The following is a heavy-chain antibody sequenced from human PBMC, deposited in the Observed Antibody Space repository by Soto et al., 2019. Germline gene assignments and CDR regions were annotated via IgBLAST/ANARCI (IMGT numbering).Heavy chain of an antibody. D-gene: IGHD5-12*01. CDR2: IWYDGSNK. J-gene: IGHJ4*02. CDR3: AREEDIVAPYYFDY. Sequence: GGSLRLSCAASGFTFSSYGMHWVRQAPGKGLEWVAVIWYDGSNKYYADSVKGRFTISRDNSKNTLYLQMNSLRAEDTAVYYCAREEDIVAPYYFDYWGQGTLVTVSS. V-gene: IGHV3-33*01. CDR1: GFTFSSYG.